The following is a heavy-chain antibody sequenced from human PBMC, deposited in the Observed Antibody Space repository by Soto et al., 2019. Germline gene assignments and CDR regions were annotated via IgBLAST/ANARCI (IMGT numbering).Heavy chain of an antibody. J-gene: IGHJ6*02. CDR1: GGSFSGYY. V-gene: IGHV4-34*01. D-gene: IGHD3-10*01. CDR2: INHSGST. CDR3: ARLRLLWFGEFEGMDV. Sequence: SETLSLTCAVYGGSFSGYYWSWIRQPPGKGLEWIGEINHSGSTNYNPSLKSRVTISVDTPKNQFSLKLSSVTAADTAVYYCARLRLLWFGEFEGMDVWGQGTTVTVSS.